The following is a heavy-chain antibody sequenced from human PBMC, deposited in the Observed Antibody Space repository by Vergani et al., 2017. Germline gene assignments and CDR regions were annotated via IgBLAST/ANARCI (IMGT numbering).Heavy chain of an antibody. CDR3: ARHSITIFGVVIIPFDY. Sequence: QVQLQESGPGLVKPSETLSLTCAVSGYSISSGYYWGWIRQPPGKGLEWIGSIYHSGSTYYNPSLKSRVTISVDTSKNPFSLKLSSVTAADTAVYYCARHSITIFGVVIIPFDYWGQGTLVTVSS. CDR1: GYSISSGYY. D-gene: IGHD3-3*01. V-gene: IGHV4-38-2*01. CDR2: IYHSGST. J-gene: IGHJ4*02.